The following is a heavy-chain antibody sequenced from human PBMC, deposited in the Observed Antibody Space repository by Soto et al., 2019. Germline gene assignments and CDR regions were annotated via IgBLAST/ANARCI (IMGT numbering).Heavy chain of an antibody. CDR2: INHSGST. CDR1: GGSFSGYY. Sequence: PSETLSLTCAVYGGSFSGYYWSWIRQPPGKGLEWIGEINHSGSTNYNPSLKSRVTISVDTSKNQFSLKLSSVTAADTAVYYCARSIFGVVMVWFDPWVKGSLVT. CDR3: ARSIFGVVMVWFDP. D-gene: IGHD3-3*02. J-gene: IGHJ5*02. V-gene: IGHV4-34*01.